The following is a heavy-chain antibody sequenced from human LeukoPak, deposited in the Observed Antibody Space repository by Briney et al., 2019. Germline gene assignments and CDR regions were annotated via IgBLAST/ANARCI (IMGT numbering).Heavy chain of an antibody. D-gene: IGHD5-24*01. CDR3: ARQKDGYNWGDYFDY. Sequence: GESLKISCKGSGYSLTTNWIGWVRQMPGKGLEWMGIIYPGDSDTRYSPSFQGQVTISADKSISTAYLQWSSLKASDTAMYYCARQKDGYNWGDYFDYWGQGTLVTVSS. CDR1: GYSLTTNW. J-gene: IGHJ4*02. V-gene: IGHV5-51*01. CDR2: IYPGDSDT.